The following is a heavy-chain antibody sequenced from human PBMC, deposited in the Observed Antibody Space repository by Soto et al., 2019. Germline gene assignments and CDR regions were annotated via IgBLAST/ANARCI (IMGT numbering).Heavy chain of an antibody. J-gene: IGHJ4*02. Sequence: SETLSLTCTVSGGSIRSSTYYWGWIRQPPGKGLEWIGSIYYSGSTHYNPSRKSRVTISVDRSKNQFSLKLSSVTAADTAVYYCARGMTTVTTLDYWGQGTLVTVSS. D-gene: IGHD4-4*01. V-gene: IGHV4-39*07. CDR1: GGSIRSSTYY. CDR2: IYYSGST. CDR3: ARGMTTVTTLDY.